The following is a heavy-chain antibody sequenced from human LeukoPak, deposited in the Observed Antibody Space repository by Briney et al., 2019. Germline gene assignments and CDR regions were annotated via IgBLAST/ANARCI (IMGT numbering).Heavy chain of an antibody. CDR3: ATETTVTSDY. D-gene: IGHD4-17*01. J-gene: IGHJ4*02. CDR2: ISYDGSNK. CDR1: GFTFSSYG. V-gene: IGHV3-30*03. Sequence: GGSLRLSCAASGFTFSSYGMHWVRQAPGKGLEGVAVISYDGSNKYYADSVKGRFTISRDNSKNTLYLQMNSLRAEDTAVYYCATETTVTSDYWGQGTLVTVSS.